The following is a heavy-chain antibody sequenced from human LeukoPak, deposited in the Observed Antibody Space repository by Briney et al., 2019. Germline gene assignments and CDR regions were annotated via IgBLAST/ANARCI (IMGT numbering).Heavy chain of an antibody. CDR2: IYHSGST. Sequence: SETLSLTCTVSGGSISSYHWSWIRQPPGKGLELIGYIYHSGSTNYNSSLKSRVTISIDTSKNHFSLKLSSVAAADTAVYYCARDNWNYGSSMDVWGQGTTVTVSS. D-gene: IGHD1-7*01. CDR3: ARDNWNYGSSMDV. V-gene: IGHV4-59*01. CDR1: GGSISSYH. J-gene: IGHJ6*02.